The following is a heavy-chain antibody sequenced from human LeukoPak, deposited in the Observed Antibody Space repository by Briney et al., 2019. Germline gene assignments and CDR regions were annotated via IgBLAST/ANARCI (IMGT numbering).Heavy chain of an antibody. D-gene: IGHD2-2*01. V-gene: IGHV3-11*01. CDR1: GFNFSDYY. CDR2: ISSSGTIT. CDR3: ARLYCSSSTCYEEVRDYYYGMDV. Sequence: GGSLRLSCAASGFNFSDYYMIWIRQAPGKGLEWVSYISSSGTITFYAESVKGRFTMSRDNAKNSLYLQMNGLRAEDTAVYYCARLYCSSSTCYEEVRDYYYGMDVWGQGTTVTVSS. J-gene: IGHJ6*02.